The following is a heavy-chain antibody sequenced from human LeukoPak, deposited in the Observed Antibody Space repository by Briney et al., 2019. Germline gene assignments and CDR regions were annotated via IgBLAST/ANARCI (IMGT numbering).Heavy chain of an antibody. CDR1: GFTFSSYA. CDR2: ISYDGSNK. V-gene: IGHV3-30-3*01. CDR3: AKDGYCSSTSCYREPGY. Sequence: GSLRLSCAASGFTFSSYAMHWVRRAPGNGLEWVAVISYDGSNKYYADSVKGRFTISRDNSKNTLYLQMNSLRAEDTAVYYCAKDGYCSSTSCYREPGYWGQGTLVTVSS. D-gene: IGHD2-2*02. J-gene: IGHJ4*02.